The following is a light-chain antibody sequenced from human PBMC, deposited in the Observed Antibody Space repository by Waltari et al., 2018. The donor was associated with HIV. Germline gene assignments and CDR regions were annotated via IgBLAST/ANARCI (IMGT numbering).Light chain of an antibody. Sequence: ELVLTQSPATLPLSPGERATLSCRASQSVSSYLAWYQQKPGQAPSLLIYDASNRATGIPARFSGSGSETDFTLTISSLEPEDFAVYYCQQRSNWSRTFGQGTKVEIK. CDR2: DAS. V-gene: IGKV3-11*01. CDR1: QSVSSY. CDR3: QQRSNWSRT. J-gene: IGKJ1*01.